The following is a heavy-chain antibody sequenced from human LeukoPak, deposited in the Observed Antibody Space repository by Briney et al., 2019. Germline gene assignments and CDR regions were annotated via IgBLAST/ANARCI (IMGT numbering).Heavy chain of an antibody. J-gene: IGHJ4*02. V-gene: IGHV3-23*01. CDR2: ISGSGGST. CDR1: GFTFSSYA. D-gene: IGHD5-18*01. Sequence: PGASLRLSCAASGFTFSSYAMSWVRQAPGKGPEWVSAISGSGGSTYYADSVKGRFTISRDNSKNTLYLQMNSLRAEDTAVYYCAKDPYRGPRYYFDYWGQGTLVTVSS. CDR3: AKDPYRGPRYYFDY.